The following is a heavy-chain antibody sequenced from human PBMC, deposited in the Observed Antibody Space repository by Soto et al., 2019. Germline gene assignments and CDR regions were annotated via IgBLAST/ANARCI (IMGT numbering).Heavy chain of an antibody. CDR2: IIPIFGTA. J-gene: IGHJ4*02. CDR1: GGTFSSYA. D-gene: IGHD1-7*01. CDR3: ARGDAGTTTIDY. Sequence: SVKVSCKASGGTFSSYAISWVRQAPGQGLEWMGGIIPIFGTANYAQKFQGRVTITADESTSTAYMELSSLRSEDTAVYYCARGDAGTTTIDYWGQGTLVTVSS. V-gene: IGHV1-69*13.